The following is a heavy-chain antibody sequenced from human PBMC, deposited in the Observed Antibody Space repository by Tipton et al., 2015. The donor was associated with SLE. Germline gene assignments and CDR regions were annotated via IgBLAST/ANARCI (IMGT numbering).Heavy chain of an antibody. CDR3: ARVVAVAGIHYYSVDI. CDR2: VYDSGTT. CDR1: GDYITSDIYY. D-gene: IGHD6-19*01. J-gene: IGHJ6*02. Sequence: TLSLTCFVSGDYITSDIYYWGWIRQPPGKGLEWIGSVYDSGTTYYNPSLKSRVTMSVDTSKTQFSLKLNSLTAADTAVYYCARVVAVAGIHYYSVDIWGQGTTGTVSS. V-gene: IGHV4-39*07.